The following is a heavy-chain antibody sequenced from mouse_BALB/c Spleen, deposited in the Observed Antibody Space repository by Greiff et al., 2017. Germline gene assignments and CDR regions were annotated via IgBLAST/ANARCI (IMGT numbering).Heavy chain of an antibody. J-gene: IGHJ4*01. Sequence: EVKLMESGGGLVHPGGSRNLSCAAPGFSFSSFEFHWVRRLPEKGLEWVAYIISGSSTIYYADTVKGRFTISRDNPKNTLFLQMTSLRSEDTAMYYCSLYYYGSSYDYAMDYWGQGTSVTVSS. CDR1: GFSFSSFE. D-gene: IGHD1-1*01. V-gene: IGHV5-17*02. CDR3: SLYYYGSSYDYAMDY. CDR2: IISGSSTI.